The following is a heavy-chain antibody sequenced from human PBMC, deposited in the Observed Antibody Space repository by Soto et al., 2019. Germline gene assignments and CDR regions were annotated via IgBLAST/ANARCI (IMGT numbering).Heavy chain of an antibody. CDR2: IYYSGST. D-gene: IGHD1-1*01. Sequence: SETLSLTCTVSGGSISSGGYYWSWIRQHPGKGLEWIGYIYYSGSTYYNPSLKSRVTISVDTSKNQFSLKLSSVTAADTAVYYCARDRTFYFDYWGQGTLVTVSS. CDR1: GGSISSGGYY. CDR3: ARDRTFYFDY. J-gene: IGHJ4*02. V-gene: IGHV4-31*03.